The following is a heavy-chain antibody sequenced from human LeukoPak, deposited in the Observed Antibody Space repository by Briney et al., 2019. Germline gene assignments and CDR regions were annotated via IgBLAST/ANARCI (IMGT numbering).Heavy chain of an antibody. D-gene: IGHD6-13*01. J-gene: IGHJ4*02. V-gene: IGHV4-39*07. CDR2: IYYSGST. Sequence: PSETLSLTCTVSGGSISSSSYYWGWIRQPPGKGLGWIGSIYYSGSTYYNPSLKSRVTISVDTSKNQFSLKLSSVTAADTAVYYCASWDSSWYNELYWGQGTLVTVSS. CDR3: ASWDSSWYNELY. CDR1: GGSISSSSYY.